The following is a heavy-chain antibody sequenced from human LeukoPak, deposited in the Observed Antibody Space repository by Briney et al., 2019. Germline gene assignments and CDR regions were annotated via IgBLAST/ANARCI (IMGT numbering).Heavy chain of an antibody. J-gene: IGHJ4*02. Sequence: GASVKVSCKASGYTFTGYYMHWVRQAPGQGLEWMGWINPNSGGTNYAQKFQGRVTMTRNTSISTAYMELSSLRSEDTAVYYCARGGRGIQLWTYTGRDYYFDYWGQGTLVTVSS. CDR1: GYTFTGYY. D-gene: IGHD5-18*01. V-gene: IGHV1-2*02. CDR2: INPNSGGT. CDR3: ARGGRGIQLWTYTGRDYYFDY.